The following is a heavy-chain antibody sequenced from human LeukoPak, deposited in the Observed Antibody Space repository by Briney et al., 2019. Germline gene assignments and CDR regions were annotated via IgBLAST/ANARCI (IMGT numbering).Heavy chain of an antibody. D-gene: IGHD6-6*01. V-gene: IGHV1-2*02. CDR3: ARAPVYSSSAILDFFHY. J-gene: IGHJ4*02. CDR1: GYTFTCYY. Sequence: GASVKVSCRASGYTFTCYYIHWVRQAPGQGLERMGWIDPNSGGTNYAQNVQGRVTMTGDPSISTAYMEVRGLRSDDTAVFYCARAPVYSSSAILDFFHYWGQGTLVTVSS. CDR2: IDPNSGGT.